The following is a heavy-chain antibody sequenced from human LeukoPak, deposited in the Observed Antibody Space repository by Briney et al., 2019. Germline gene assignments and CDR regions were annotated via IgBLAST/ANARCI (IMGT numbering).Heavy chain of an antibody. CDR3: ARGGELLGLAFDI. CDR1: GYTSTGYY. D-gene: IGHD1-26*01. Sequence: GASVKVSCKASGYTSTGYYMHWVRQAPGQGLEWMGWINPNSGGTNYAQKFQGRVTMTRDTSISTAYMELSRLRSDDTAVYYCARGGELLGLAFDIWGQGTMVTVSS. V-gene: IGHV1-2*02. CDR2: INPNSGGT. J-gene: IGHJ3*02.